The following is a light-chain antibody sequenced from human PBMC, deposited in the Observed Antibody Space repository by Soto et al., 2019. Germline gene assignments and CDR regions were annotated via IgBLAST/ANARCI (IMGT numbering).Light chain of an antibody. CDR1: QDISNY. CDR3: QQYDNLPLT. J-gene: IGKJ4*01. V-gene: IGKV1-33*01. CDR2: DAS. Sequence: DIQMTQSPYEIAASVGDTFPSVCQASQDISNYLNWYQQKPGTAPKLLIYDASNLETGVPSRFSGSGSGTDFTFTISSLQPEDIATYYCQQYDNLPLTFGGGTKVDIK.